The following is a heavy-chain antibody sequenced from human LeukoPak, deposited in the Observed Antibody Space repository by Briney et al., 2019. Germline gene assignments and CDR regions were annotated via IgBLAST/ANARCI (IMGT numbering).Heavy chain of an antibody. D-gene: IGHD6-19*01. V-gene: IGHV3-64D*06. CDR1: GFTFSSYA. J-gene: IGHJ4*02. CDR3: VKDSSGPFSNSDY. CDR2: ISSNGGST. Sequence: GGSLGLSCSASGFTFSSYAMHWVRQAPGKGLEYVSAISSNGGSTYYADSVKGRFTISRDNSKNTLYLQMSSLRAEDTAVYYCVKDSSGPFSNSDYWGQGTLVTVSS.